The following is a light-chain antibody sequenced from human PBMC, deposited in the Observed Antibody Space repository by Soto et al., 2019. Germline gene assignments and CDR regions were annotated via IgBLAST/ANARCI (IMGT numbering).Light chain of an antibody. CDR1: QSVSSIY. J-gene: IGKJ4*01. V-gene: IGKV3-20*01. CDR3: QQYGSSALT. CDR2: GAS. Sequence: EIVLTQSPGTLSLSPGERATLSCGASQSVSSIYLAWYQQKPGQAPRLLIYGASSRATGIPDRFSGSGSGTDFTLTISRLEPEDFAVYYCQQYGSSALTFGGGTEVDVK.